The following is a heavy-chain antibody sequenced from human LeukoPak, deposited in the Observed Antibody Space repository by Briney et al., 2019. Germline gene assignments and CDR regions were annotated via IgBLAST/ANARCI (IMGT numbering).Heavy chain of an antibody. D-gene: IGHD1-26*01. CDR3: ARDQTKWEPLRRRDYYYMDV. CDR1: GFTFSSYW. CDR2: IKQDGSEK. Sequence: GGSLRLSCAASGFTFSSYWMSWVRQAPGKGLEGVANIKQDGSEKNYVDSVKGRFTISRDSAKNSLYLQMNSLRAEDTAVYYCARDQTKWEPLRRRDYYYMDVWGKGTTVTVSS. V-gene: IGHV3-7*01. J-gene: IGHJ6*03.